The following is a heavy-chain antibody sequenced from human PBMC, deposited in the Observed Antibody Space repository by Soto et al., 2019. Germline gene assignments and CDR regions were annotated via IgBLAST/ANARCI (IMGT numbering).Heavy chain of an antibody. CDR1: GFTFSNAW. J-gene: IGHJ6*02. Sequence: GGSLRLSCAASGFTFSNAWMNWVSQAPGKGLEWVGRIKSKTDGGTTDYAAPVKGRFTISRDDSKNTLYLQMNSLKTEDTAVYYCTTSRLMVYYYYYGMDVWGQGTTVTVSS. CDR2: IKSKTDGGTT. CDR3: TTSRLMVYYYYYGMDV. V-gene: IGHV3-15*07. D-gene: IGHD2-8*01.